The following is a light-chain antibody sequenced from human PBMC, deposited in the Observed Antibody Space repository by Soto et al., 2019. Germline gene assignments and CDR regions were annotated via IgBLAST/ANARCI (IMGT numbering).Light chain of an antibody. Sequence: SYELTQPPSVSVAPGKTARIPCGGNNVGRKSVHWYQQKPGQAPVLVILYDSDRPSGIPERFSGSNSGNTAILTITRVEVGDEADYYCQVWDSHSGHPGVFGNGTQLTVL. J-gene: IGLJ1*01. CDR1: NVGRKS. CDR2: YDS. V-gene: IGLV3-21*04. CDR3: QVWDSHSGHPGV.